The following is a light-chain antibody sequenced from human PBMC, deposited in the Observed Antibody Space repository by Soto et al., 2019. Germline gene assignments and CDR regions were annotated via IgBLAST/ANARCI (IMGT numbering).Light chain of an antibody. J-gene: IGKJ4*01. CDR1: QSINNW. CDR2: DAS. CDR3: QQYHRYST. V-gene: IGKV1-5*01. Sequence: DIQMTQSPSALSASVGARVTITCRASQSINNWLAWYQQKSGKAPKLLIYDASTLESGVPSRFSGSGSGTEFTLTISSLQPDDFATYYCQQYHRYSTFGGGTKVDI.